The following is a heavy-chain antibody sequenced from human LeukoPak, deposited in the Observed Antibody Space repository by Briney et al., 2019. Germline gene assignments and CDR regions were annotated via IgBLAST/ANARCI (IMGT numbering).Heavy chain of an antibody. CDR1: GFTFSNAW. CDR2: ISSSGTTI. V-gene: IGHV3-48*01. D-gene: IGHD1-26*01. J-gene: IGHJ4*02. Sequence: AGSLRLSCAASGFTFSNAWMTWVRQAPGKGLEWVSYISSSGTTISYAQSVKGRFTITRDNAQNSLTLHMNTLRADDTAVYYCAKDGGTHFDHWGQGTLVTVSS. CDR3: AKDGGTHFDH.